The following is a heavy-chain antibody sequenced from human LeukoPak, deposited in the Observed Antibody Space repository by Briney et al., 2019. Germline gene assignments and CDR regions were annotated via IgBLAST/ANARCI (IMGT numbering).Heavy chain of an antibody. CDR3: TTAPKWETQGTDY. CDR1: GFTFSNAW. V-gene: IGHV3-15*01. D-gene: IGHD1-26*01. J-gene: IGHJ4*02. Sequence: GGSLRLPCVASGFTFSNAWMNWVRQAPGKGLEWVGRIQSKTDGGTSDYGAPVKGRFTISRDDSKNTLYLQMNSLKTEDSAVYYCTTAPKWETQGTDYWGQGTLVTISS. CDR2: IQSKTDGGTS.